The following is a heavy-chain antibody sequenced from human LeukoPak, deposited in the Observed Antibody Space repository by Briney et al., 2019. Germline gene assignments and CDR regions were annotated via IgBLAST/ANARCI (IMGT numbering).Heavy chain of an antibody. J-gene: IGHJ4*02. V-gene: IGHV4-59*01. Sequence: SETLSLTCTVSGGSISTYYWNWIRQPPGKGLEWIGYIYYSGATNYNPSLKSRVTISVDTSKNQFSLKLSSVTAADTAVYYCARGVYIAAARYGFWGQGTLVTVSS. CDR2: IYYSGAT. D-gene: IGHD6-13*01. CDR1: GGSISTYY. CDR3: ARGVYIAAARYGF.